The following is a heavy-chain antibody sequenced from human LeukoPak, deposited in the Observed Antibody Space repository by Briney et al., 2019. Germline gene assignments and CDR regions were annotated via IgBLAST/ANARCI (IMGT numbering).Heavy chain of an antibody. CDR1: GFTFSSYA. CDR2: ISGSGGST. J-gene: IGHJ4*02. CDR3: AKALSRVRTEGIDY. Sequence: GSLRLSCAASGFTFSSYAMSWVRQAPGKGLEWVSAISGSGGSTYYADSVKGRFTISRDNSKNTLYLQMNSLRAEDTAVYYCAKALSRVRTEGIDYWGQGTLVTVSS. V-gene: IGHV3-23*01. D-gene: IGHD3-10*01.